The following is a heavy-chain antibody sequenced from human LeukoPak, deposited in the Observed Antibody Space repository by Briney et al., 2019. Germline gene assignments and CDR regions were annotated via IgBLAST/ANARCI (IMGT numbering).Heavy chain of an antibody. CDR3: TKGRSNHY. Sequence: GGSLRLSCAAYGFTFSNSAMSWVRQAPGKGLEWVSSISASGGSTYYADSVKGRFTISRDNTKNTLYLQMNSLRAEDTAVYYCTKGRSNHYWGQGTLVTVST. V-gene: IGHV3-23*01. D-gene: IGHD3-10*01. CDR2: ISASGGST. J-gene: IGHJ4*02. CDR1: GFTFSNSA.